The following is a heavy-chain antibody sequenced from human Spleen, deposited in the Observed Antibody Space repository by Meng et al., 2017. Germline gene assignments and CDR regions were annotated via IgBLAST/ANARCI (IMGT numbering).Heavy chain of an antibody. CDR3: AKYTYGLGDCLDY. V-gene: IGHV3-23*01. D-gene: IGHD3-10*01. J-gene: IGHJ4*02. Sequence: GESLKISCAASGFTFSSYAMSWVRHAPGKGLEWVSALSGGGFTTYYADSVKGRFAISRHTSRNTLYLQMNILRPEDTALYYCAKYTYGLGDCLDYWGQGPLVTVSS. CDR1: GFTFSSYA. CDR2: LSGGGFTT.